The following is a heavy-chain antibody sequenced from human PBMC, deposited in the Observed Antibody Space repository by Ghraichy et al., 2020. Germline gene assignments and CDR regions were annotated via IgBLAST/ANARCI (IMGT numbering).Heavy chain of an antibody. Sequence: SLNISCAVSGGSISSGSFSWSWIRQPPGKGLEWIGYIYQSGATYYNPSLKSRVTISLDDSKNQFSLKLSSVTAADTAVYYCARALYDDDGFYDDGFDVWGQGIMFTVSS. D-gene: IGHD5/OR15-5a*01. J-gene: IGHJ3*01. CDR2: IYQSGAT. V-gene: IGHV4-30-2*01. CDR3: ARALYDDDGFYDDGFDV. CDR1: GGSISSGSFS.